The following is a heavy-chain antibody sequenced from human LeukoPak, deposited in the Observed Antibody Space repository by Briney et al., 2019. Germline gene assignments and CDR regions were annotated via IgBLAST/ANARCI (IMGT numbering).Heavy chain of an antibody. CDR3: ARGLAARRLYYYYMDV. V-gene: IGHV1-69*13. CDR2: IIPIFGTA. J-gene: IGHJ6*03. Sequence: SVKVSCKASGGTFSSYAISWVRQAPGQGLGWMGGIIPIFGTANYAQKFQGRVTITADESTSTAYMELSSLRSEDTAVYYCARGLAARRLYYYYMDVWGKGTTVTVSS. D-gene: IGHD6-6*01. CDR1: GGTFSSYA.